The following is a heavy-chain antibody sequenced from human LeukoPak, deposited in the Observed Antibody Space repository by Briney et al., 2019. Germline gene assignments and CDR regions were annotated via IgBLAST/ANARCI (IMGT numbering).Heavy chain of an antibody. D-gene: IGHD3-10*01. V-gene: IGHV4-61*08. J-gene: IGHJ4*02. CDR3: ARQQSSFGDYFDY. Sequence: SGPTLVNPTQTLTLTCTFSGFSLTTRGMCVSWIRQPPGKGLEWIGYIYYSGSTNYNPSLKSRVTISVDTSKNQFSLKLSSVTAADTAVYYCARQQSSFGDYFDYWGQGTLVTVSS. CDR1: GFSLTTRGMC. CDR2: IYYSGST.